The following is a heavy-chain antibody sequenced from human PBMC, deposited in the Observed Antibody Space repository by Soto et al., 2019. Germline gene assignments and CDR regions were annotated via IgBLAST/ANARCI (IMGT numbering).Heavy chain of an antibody. D-gene: IGHD6-6*01. Sequence: SETLSLTCAVYGGSFSGYYWSWIRQPPGRGLEWIGEINHSGSTNYNPSLKSRVTISVDTSKNQFSLKLSSVTAADTAVYYCARLAARRYYYYYYMDVWGKGTTVTVSS. CDR1: GGSFSGYY. V-gene: IGHV4-34*01. J-gene: IGHJ6*03. CDR2: INHSGST. CDR3: ARLAARRYYYYYYMDV.